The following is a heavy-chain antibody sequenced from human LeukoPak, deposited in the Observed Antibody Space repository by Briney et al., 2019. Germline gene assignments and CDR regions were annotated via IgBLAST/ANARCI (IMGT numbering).Heavy chain of an antibody. CDR3: ARLGIAYYYDSSGINDAFDI. V-gene: IGHV1-69*05. D-gene: IGHD3-22*01. J-gene: IGHJ3*02. CDR1: GGTFSSYA. CDR2: IIPIFGTA. Sequence: SVKVSCKASGGTFSSYAISWVRQAPGQGLEWMGRIIPIFGTANYAQKFQGRVTITTDESTSTAYMELSSLRSEDTAVYYCARLGIAYYYDSSGINDAFDIWGQGTMVTISS.